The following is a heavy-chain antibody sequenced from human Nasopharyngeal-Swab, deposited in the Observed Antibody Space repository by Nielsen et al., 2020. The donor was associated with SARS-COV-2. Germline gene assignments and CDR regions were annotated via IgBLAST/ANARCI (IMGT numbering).Heavy chain of an antibody. Sequence: SETLSLTCAVYGGSFSGSYWSWIRQPPGKGLEWIGEINHSGSTNYNPSLKSRVTISVDTSKNQFSLKLSSVTAADTAVYYCARGYYDNSGYYFEYFDYWGQGTLVTVSS. CDR3: ARGYYDNSGYYFEYFDY. D-gene: IGHD3-22*01. V-gene: IGHV4-34*01. CDR2: INHSGST. CDR1: GGSFSGSY. J-gene: IGHJ4*02.